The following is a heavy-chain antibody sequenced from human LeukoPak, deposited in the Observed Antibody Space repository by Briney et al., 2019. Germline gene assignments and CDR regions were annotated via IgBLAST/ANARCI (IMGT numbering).Heavy chain of an antibody. CDR3: ARMGYYYGSGSPRWFDP. V-gene: IGHV3-66*01. J-gene: IGHJ5*02. D-gene: IGHD3-10*01. CDR1: GFTVRSNY. Sequence: GGSLRLSCAASGFTVRSNYMSWVRQAPGEGLEWVSVIYSGGNTYYADSVKGRFTISRDNSKNTLYLQMNSLRAEDTAVYYCARMGYYYGSGSPRWFDPWGQGTLVTVSS. CDR2: IYSGGNT.